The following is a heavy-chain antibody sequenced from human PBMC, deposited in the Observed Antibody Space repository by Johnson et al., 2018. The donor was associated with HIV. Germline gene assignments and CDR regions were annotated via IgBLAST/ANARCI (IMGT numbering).Heavy chain of an antibody. V-gene: IGHV3-9*01. CDR2: ISWNSGSI. CDR3: ARSPPDYYDSRGAFDI. CDR1: GFTFSSYV. J-gene: IGHJ3*02. D-gene: IGHD3-22*01. Sequence: VQLMESGGGVVQPGRSLRLSCAASGFTFSSYVMHWVRQAPGKGLEWVSGISWNSGSIVYADSVKGRFTISRDNARNSLYLQMNSLRAEDTAVYYCARSPPDYYDSRGAFDIWGRGTMVTVSS.